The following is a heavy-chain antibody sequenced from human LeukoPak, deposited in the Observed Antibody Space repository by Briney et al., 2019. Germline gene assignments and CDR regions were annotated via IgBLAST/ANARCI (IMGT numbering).Heavy chain of an antibody. CDR1: GFTFNSYA. Sequence: GGSLTLSRAASGFTFNSYAMSWVRQAPGKGLEWVSAISGSGRSTYYADSVKGRFTISRDNSKNTLYLQMNSLRAEDTAVYYCAKNLNVVVGATSGYWGQGTLVTVSS. D-gene: IGHD1-26*01. J-gene: IGHJ4*02. V-gene: IGHV3-23*01. CDR3: AKNLNVVVGATSGY. CDR2: ISGSGRST.